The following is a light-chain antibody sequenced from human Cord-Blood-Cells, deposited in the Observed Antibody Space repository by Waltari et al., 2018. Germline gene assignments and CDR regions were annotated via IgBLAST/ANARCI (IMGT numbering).Light chain of an antibody. J-gene: IGLJ3*02. V-gene: IGLV2-23*03. CDR1: SSDVGSYNI. Sequence: QSALTQPASASGSPGQSITISCTGTSSDVGSYNIVSWYHQHTGKAPKLIIYEGSKRPAGVSNRFSGCKSGNAACLTSSGLQAEDEADYYCCSDAGSSTFVFGGGTKLTVL. CDR2: EGS. CDR3: CSDAGSSTFV.